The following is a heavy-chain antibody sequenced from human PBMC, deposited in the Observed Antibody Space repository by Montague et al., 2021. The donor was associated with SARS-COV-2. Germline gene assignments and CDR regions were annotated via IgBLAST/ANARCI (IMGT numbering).Heavy chain of an antibody. CDR3: ARTSPAALTFDY. CDR1: GFTFSDYS. CDR2: IRSSSSYI. Sequence: SLRLSCAASGFTFSDYSMNWVRQAPGKGLEWVSSIRSSSSYIYYADSLKGRFTISRDNAKNSLYLQMNSLRAEDTAVYYCARTSPAALTFDYWGQGTLVTVSS. D-gene: IGHD2-2*01. J-gene: IGHJ4*02. V-gene: IGHV3-21*01.